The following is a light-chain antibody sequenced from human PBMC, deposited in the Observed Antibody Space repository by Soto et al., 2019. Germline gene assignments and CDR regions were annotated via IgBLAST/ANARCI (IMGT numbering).Light chain of an antibody. CDR3: QQYKSYLWT. V-gene: IGKV1-5*03. J-gene: IGKJ1*01. Sequence: DIQMTQSPSTLSASVGDRVTITCRASQSISSWLAWYQQKPGKAPKILINLASILESGVPSRFSGSGSGTEFTLTISSLQPDDFATYYCQQYKSYLWTFGQGTKVKIK. CDR1: QSISSW. CDR2: LAS.